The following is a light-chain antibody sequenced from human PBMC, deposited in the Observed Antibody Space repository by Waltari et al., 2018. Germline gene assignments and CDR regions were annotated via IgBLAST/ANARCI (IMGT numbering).Light chain of an antibody. CDR3: QQRYKWPLT. CDR2: DSS. Sequence: EIVLTQSPATLSLSPGERATLSCRASQSVSTYLAWYQQRPGQAPRLLIYDSSNRATGIPARFSGSGSETDFTLTISSREPEDFAVYYCQQRYKWPLTFGGGSKVEI. V-gene: IGKV3-11*01. CDR1: QSVSTY. J-gene: IGKJ4*01.